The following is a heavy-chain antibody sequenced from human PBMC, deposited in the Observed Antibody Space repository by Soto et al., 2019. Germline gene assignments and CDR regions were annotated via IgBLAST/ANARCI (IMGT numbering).Heavy chain of an antibody. CDR3: ARGLMYFDY. J-gene: IGHJ4*02. CDR2: INHSGST. CDR1: GVSFIWYY. V-gene: IGHV4-34*01. Sequence: SETLSLTCAVYGVSFIWYYWSWIRQPPGKGLEWIGEINHSGSTNYNPSLKSRVTISVDTSKNQFSLKLSSVTAADTAVYYCARGLMYFDYWGQGTLVTVSS.